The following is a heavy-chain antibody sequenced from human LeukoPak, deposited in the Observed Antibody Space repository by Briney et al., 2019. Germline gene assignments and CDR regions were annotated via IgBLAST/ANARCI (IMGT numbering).Heavy chain of an antibody. V-gene: IGHV4-61*01. CDR1: GGSVSSGSYY. CDR3: ARDAPPSSTSPSGVDY. CDR2: IYYSGST. Sequence: SETLSLTCTVSGGSVSSGSYYWSWIRQPPGKGLERIGYIYYSGSTNYNPSLKSRVTISVDTSKSQFSLKLSSVTAADTAVYYCARDAPPSSTSPSGVDYWGQGTLVTVSS. D-gene: IGHD2-2*01. J-gene: IGHJ4*02.